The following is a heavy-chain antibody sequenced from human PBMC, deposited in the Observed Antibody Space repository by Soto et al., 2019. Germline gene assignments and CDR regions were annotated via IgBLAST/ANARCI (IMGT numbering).Heavy chain of an antibody. J-gene: IGHJ4*02. CDR2: ISYDGSNT. V-gene: IGHV3-30-3*01. CDR3: AGAYCGGDCYSAGY. D-gene: IGHD2-21*02. Sequence: GGSLRLSCAASGFTFSSYAMHWVRQAPGKGLEWVAVISYDGSNTYYADSVKGRFTISRDNSKNTLYLQMNSLRAEDTAVYYCAGAYCGGDCYSAGYWGQGTLVTVSS. CDR1: GFTFSSYA.